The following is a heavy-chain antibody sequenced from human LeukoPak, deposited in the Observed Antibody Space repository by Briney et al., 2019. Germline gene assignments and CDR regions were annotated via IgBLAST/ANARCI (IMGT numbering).Heavy chain of an antibody. CDR2: INPSGDNT. V-gene: IGHV1-46*01. CDR1: GYTFTRYY. J-gene: IGHJ5*02. D-gene: IGHD6-13*01. Sequence: GASVKVSCKASGYTFTRYYIHWVRQAPGQGLEWMGTINPSGDNTSYAQKFQGRVTMTRDTSTSTVYMELSSLTSEDTAVYYCARHGWGVAAAGPRRYNWFDPWGQGTLVTVSS. CDR3: ARHGWGVAAAGPRRYNWFDP.